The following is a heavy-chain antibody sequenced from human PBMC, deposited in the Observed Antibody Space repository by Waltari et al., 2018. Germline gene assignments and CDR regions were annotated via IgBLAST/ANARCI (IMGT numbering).Heavy chain of an antibody. V-gene: IGHV3-21*01. D-gene: IGHD2-15*01. CDR1: GFPFSSYS. CDR2: ISSSSSYI. J-gene: IGHJ4*02. CDR3: ARVRGGYVDY. Sequence: EVQLVESGGGLVKPGGSLRLSCAASGFPFSSYSMNWVRQAPGKGLEWVSSISSSSSYIYYADSVKGRFTISRDNAKNSLYLQMNSLRAEDTAVYYCARVRGGYVDYWGQGTLVTVSS.